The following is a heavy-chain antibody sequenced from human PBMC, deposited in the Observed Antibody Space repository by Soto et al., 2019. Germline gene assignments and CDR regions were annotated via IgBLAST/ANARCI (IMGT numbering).Heavy chain of an antibody. J-gene: IGHJ4*02. CDR3: ARAGWFGELELDY. D-gene: IGHD3-10*01. Sequence: SSETLSLTCTVSGGSISSYYWSWIRQPPGKRLEWIGYIYYNGHTNYNPSLKSRVTISVNTSKNQFSLRLSSVTAADTAVYYCARAGWFGELELDYWGQGTLVTVSS. CDR1: GGSISSYY. CDR2: IYYNGHT. V-gene: IGHV4-59*01.